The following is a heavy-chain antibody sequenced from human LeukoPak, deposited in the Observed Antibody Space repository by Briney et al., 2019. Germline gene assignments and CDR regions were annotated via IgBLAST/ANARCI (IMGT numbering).Heavy chain of an antibody. J-gene: IGHJ4*02. V-gene: IGHV4-61*02. CDR2: IYTSGST. D-gene: IGHD1-26*01. Sequence: SQTLSLTCTVSGGSISSGSYYWSWIRQPAGKGLEWIGRIYTSGSTNYNPSLKSRVTISVDTSKNQFSLKLSSVTAADTAVYYCARVGHSGSYLFSGLDDYWGQGTLVTVSS. CDR1: GGSISSGSYY. CDR3: ARVGHSGSYLFSGLDDY.